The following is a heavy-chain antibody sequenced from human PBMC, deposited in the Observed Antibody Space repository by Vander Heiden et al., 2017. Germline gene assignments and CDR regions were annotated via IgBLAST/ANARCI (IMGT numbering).Heavy chain of an antibody. Sequence: QVQLQQWGAGLLKPSETLSLTCAVYGGSFSGYYWSWIRQPPGKGLEWIGEINHSGSTNYNPSLKGRVTISVDTSKNQFSLKLSSVTAADTAVYYCAKAGPNYDILTGYYTGKYFDYWGQGTLVTVSS. CDR1: GGSFSGYY. J-gene: IGHJ4*02. D-gene: IGHD3-9*01. CDR3: AKAGPNYDILTGYYTGKYFDY. V-gene: IGHV4-34*01. CDR2: INHSGST.